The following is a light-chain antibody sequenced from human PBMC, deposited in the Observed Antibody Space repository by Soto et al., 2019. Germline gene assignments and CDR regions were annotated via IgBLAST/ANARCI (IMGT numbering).Light chain of an antibody. CDR1: SSDVGGYNY. CDR3: SSYAGSTNFHV. Sequence: QSVLTQPPSASGSPGQSVTISCTGTSSDVGGYNYVSWYQQHPGKAPKLMIYEVSKRPSGVPDRFSGSKSGNTASLTVSGLQAEDEADYYCSSYAGSTNFHVFGTGTKVTVL. V-gene: IGLV2-8*01. J-gene: IGLJ1*01. CDR2: EVS.